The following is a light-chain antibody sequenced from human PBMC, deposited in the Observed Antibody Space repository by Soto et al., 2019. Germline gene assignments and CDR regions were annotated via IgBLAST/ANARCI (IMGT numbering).Light chain of an antibody. CDR3: QQYKNWPWK. J-gene: IGKJ1*01. Sequence: VMTHSPATLSVSPWERATLSCRSSQSVNSNLAWYQKKPGQAPRLLIYAASTRATGIPARFSGSGSGTEFTLTISSPQSEDCAVYYCQQYKNWPWKFGQGTKVDI. CDR2: AAS. V-gene: IGKV3-15*01. CDR1: QSVNSN.